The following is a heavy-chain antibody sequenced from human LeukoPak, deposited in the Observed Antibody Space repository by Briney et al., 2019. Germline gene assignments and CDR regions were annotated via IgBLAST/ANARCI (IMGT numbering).Heavy chain of an antibody. CDR3: AKYCSGGSCFNY. D-gene: IGHD2-15*01. J-gene: IGHJ4*02. CDR1: GGSISSSSYY. V-gene: IGHV4-39*01. CDR2: IYYSGST. Sequence: SETLSLTCTVSGGSISSSSYYWGWIRQPPGRGLECIGSIYYSGSTYYNPSLKSRVTISVDTSKNQFSLKLSSVTAADTAVYYCAKYCSGGSCFNYWGQGTLVTVSS.